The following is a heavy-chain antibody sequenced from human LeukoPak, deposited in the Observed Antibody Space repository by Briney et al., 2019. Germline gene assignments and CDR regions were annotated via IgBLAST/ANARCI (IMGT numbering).Heavy chain of an antibody. J-gene: IGHJ3*02. Sequence: GGSLRLSCAASGLTFSSYGMHWVRQAPGKGLEWVAFIRYDGSNKYYADSVKGRFTITRDNSKNTLYLQMNSLRAEDTAVYYCAKEEVDVGAFDIWGQGTMVTVSS. CDR2: IRYDGSNK. CDR3: AKEEVDVGAFDI. CDR1: GLTFSSYG. V-gene: IGHV3-30*02. D-gene: IGHD1-26*01.